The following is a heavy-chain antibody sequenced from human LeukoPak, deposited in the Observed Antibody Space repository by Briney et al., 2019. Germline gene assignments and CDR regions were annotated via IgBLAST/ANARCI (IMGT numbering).Heavy chain of an antibody. CDR2: ISYDGSNK. CDR1: GFTFSSYA. J-gene: IGHJ4*02. Sequence: GRSLRLSCAASGFTFSSYAMHWVRQAPGKGLEWVAVISYDGSNKYNADSVKGRFTISRDNSKNTLDLQMNSLRAEDTAVYYCARGKISAADDYFDYWGQGTLVTVSS. CDR3: ARGKISAADDYFDY. D-gene: IGHD2-15*01. V-gene: IGHV3-30*04.